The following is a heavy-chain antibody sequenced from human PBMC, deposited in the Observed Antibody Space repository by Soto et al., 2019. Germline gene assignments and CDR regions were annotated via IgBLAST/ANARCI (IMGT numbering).Heavy chain of an antibody. D-gene: IGHD1-26*01. J-gene: IGHJ4*02. CDR2: ISYDGSNK. V-gene: IGHV3-30*18. CDR1: GFTFSSYG. CDR3: AKELVGATRAYFDY. Sequence: GGSLRLSCAASGFTFSSYGMHWVRQAPGKGLEWVAVISYDGSNKYYADSVKGRFTISRDNSKNTLYLQMNSLRGEDTAVYSCAKELVGATRAYFDYWGQGTLVTVSS.